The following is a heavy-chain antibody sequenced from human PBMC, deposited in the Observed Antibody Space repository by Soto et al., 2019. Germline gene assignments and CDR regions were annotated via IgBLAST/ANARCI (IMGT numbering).Heavy chain of an antibody. J-gene: IGHJ4*02. CDR3: ARDRHSRGWYPLWRPFAY. V-gene: IGHV1-18*04. CDR2: ISAYNGNT. CDR1: GYTFTSYG. D-gene: IGHD6-19*01. Sequence: QVQLVQSGAEVKKPGASVKVSCKASGYTFTSYGISWVRQAPGQGLEWMGWISAYNGNTNYAQKLQGRVTMTTDTSASTAYMELRSVRSDDTAVYYCARDRHSRGWYPLWRPFAYWGQGTLVTVSS.